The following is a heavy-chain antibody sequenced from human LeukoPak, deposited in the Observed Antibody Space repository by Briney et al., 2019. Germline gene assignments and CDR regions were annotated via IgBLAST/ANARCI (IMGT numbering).Heavy chain of an antibody. Sequence: ASVKVSCKVSGYTLTELSMHWVRQAPGKGLEWMGGFDPEDGETIYAQKFQGRVTMTEDTSTDTAYMELSSLRSEDTAVYYCATPYYGGNSGADAFDIWGQGTMVTVSS. J-gene: IGHJ3*02. CDR3: ATPYYGGNSGADAFDI. CDR1: GYTLTELS. D-gene: IGHD4-23*01. V-gene: IGHV1-24*01. CDR2: FDPEDGET.